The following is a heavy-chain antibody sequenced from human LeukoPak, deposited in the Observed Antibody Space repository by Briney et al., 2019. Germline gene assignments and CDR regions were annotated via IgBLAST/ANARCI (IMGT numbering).Heavy chain of an antibody. Sequence: PSETLSPTCTVSAGSVNTYYCGWIRQPPGKGLEWSAYVPDSGESNSNPSLKRRAAISLDTGNNPISLWRNFLTAPQTGIYFRVRHPAKTAAFDIWGLGTMVTVSS. J-gene: IGHJ3*02. CDR3: VRHPAKTAAFDI. CDR2: VPDSGES. D-gene: IGHD5-18*01. CDR1: AGSVNTYY. V-gene: IGHV4-59*08.